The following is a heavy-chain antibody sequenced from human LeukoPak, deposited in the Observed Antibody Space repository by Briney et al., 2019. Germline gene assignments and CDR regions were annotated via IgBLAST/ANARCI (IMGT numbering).Heavy chain of an antibody. CDR3: AKAEPIFDWFAWNGNDY. J-gene: IGHJ4*02. V-gene: IGHV3-74*01. CDR1: GFTFSDTW. CDR2: IRSDGSDA. Sequence: HSGGSLRLSCAASGFTFSDTWMHWVRQVPGKGLVWVSRIRSDGSDARYAESVKGRFTISRDNAKNTLYLQMNSLRAEDTAVYYCAKAEPIFDWFAWNGNDYWGQGTLVTVSS. D-gene: IGHD3-9*01.